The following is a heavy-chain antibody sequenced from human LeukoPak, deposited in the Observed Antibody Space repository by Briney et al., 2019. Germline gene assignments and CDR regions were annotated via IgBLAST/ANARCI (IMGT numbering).Heavy chain of an antibody. D-gene: IGHD4-17*01. CDR2: ISAYNGNT. CDR1: GYTFTSYG. Sequence: ASVKLSCKASGYTFTSYGISWVRQAPGQGLEWMGWISAYNGNTNYAQKLQGRVTMTTDTSTSTAYMGLRSLRSDDTAVYYCASVDDYGHYFPSCDYWGQGTLVSVFS. J-gene: IGHJ4*02. V-gene: IGHV1-18*01. CDR3: ASVDDYGHYFPSCDY.